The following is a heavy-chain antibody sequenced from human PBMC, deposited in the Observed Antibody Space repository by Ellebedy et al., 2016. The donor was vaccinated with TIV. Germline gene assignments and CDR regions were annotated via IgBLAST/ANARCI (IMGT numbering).Heavy chain of an antibody. D-gene: IGHD6-19*01. CDR2: IWYDGSNK. V-gene: IGHV3-33*01. Sequence: GESLKISCAASGFTFSSYGLHWVRQAPGKGLEWVAVIWYDGSNKYYADSVKGRFTTTRENSKNTLYLQMNSLRAEDTAVYYCARDQGSGWGALDYWGQGTLVTVSS. CDR1: GFTFSSYG. J-gene: IGHJ4*02. CDR3: ARDQGSGWGALDY.